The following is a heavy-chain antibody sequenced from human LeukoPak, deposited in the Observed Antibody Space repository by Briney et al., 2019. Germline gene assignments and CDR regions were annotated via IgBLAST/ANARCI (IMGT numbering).Heavy chain of an antibody. CDR1: GGSFSGYY. V-gene: IGHV4-34*01. D-gene: IGHD3-22*01. CDR3: AKGPRYDSSGYFDY. CDR2: INHSGST. Sequence: SETLSLTCAVYGGSFSGYYWSWIRQPPGKGLEWIGEINHSGSTNYNPSLKSRVTISVDTSKNQFSLKLSSVTAADTAVYYCAKGPRYDSSGYFDYWGQGTLVTVSS. J-gene: IGHJ4*02.